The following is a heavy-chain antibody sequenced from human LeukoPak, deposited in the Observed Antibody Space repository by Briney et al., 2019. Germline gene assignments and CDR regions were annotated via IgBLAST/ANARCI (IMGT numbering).Heavy chain of an antibody. J-gene: IGHJ4*02. Sequence: SQTLSLTRAISGDSVSSNRAACNWIRQSPSRGLEWLGRTYYRSKWYNDYAVSVKSRITINPDTAKNQFSLQLNSVTPEDTAVYYCARGLSFVDYWGQGTLVTVSS. CDR1: GDSVSSNRAA. CDR3: ARGLSFVDY. CDR2: TYYRSKWYN. V-gene: IGHV6-1*01. D-gene: IGHD6-19*01.